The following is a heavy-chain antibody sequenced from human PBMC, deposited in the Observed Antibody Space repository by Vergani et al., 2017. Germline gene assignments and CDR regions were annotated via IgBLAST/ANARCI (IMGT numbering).Heavy chain of an antibody. J-gene: IGHJ4*02. CDR2: ISGHGDRT. Sequence: EAHLLESGGGQVEAGGSLRLSCVASGFTFSNSAMSWVRQTSGKGLEWVSAISGHGDRTYYADSVKGRFTISRDNSKNTVYLQMNSLKAEDRATYYCAREERSNTSPFVGDWGQGTLVTV. V-gene: IGHV3-23*01. CDR1: GFTFSNSA. CDR3: AREERSNTSPFVGD. D-gene: IGHD2/OR15-2a*01.